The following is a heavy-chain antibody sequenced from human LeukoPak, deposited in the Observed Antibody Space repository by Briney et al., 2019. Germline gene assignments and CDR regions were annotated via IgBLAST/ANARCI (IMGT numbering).Heavy chain of an antibody. J-gene: IGHJ4*02. Sequence: TGGSLRLSCAASGFTFSSYGMHWVRQAPGKGLEWVAVISYDGSNKYYADSVKGRFTISRDNSKNTLYLQMNSLRAEDTAVYYCAKEGGSSSWYLDYWGQGTLVTVSS. D-gene: IGHD6-13*01. V-gene: IGHV3-30*18. CDR1: GFTFSSYG. CDR3: AKEGGSSSWYLDY. CDR2: ISYDGSNK.